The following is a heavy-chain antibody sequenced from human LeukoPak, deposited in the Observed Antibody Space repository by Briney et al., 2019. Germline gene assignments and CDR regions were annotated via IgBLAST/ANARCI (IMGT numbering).Heavy chain of an antibody. CDR2: IIPIFGTA. D-gene: IGHD3-22*01. V-gene: IGHV1-69*13. J-gene: IGHJ4*02. CDR1: GYTFTSYD. Sequence: SVKVSCKASGYTFTSYDINWVRQATGQGLEWMGGIIPIFGTANYAQKFQGRVTITADESTSTAYMELRSLRSEDTAVYYCARARGNYYDSSGLSDYWGQGTLVTVSS. CDR3: ARARGNYYDSSGLSDY.